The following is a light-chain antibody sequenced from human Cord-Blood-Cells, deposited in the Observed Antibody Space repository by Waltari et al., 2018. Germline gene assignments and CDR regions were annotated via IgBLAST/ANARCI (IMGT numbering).Light chain of an antibody. J-gene: IGKJ1*01. V-gene: IGKV1-5*01. CDR2: DAS. Sequence: DIQMTQSSSTLSASVGDRVISTCRASQSISSWLAWYQQKPGKAPKLLIYDASSLESGVPSRFSGSGSGTEFTLTISSLQPYDFATYYCQQYNSYSWTFGQGTKVESK. CDR3: QQYNSYSWT. CDR1: QSISSW.